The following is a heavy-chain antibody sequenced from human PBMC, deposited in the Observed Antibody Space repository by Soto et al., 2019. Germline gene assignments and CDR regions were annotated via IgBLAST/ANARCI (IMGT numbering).Heavy chain of an antibody. CDR2: IIPLLGAA. CDR3: ARELFAYCSGHSGYEAAFYCPGMEV. V-gene: IGHV1-69*06. D-gene: IGHD5-12*01. CDR1: GGTFSDYA. Sequence: QVQLVQSGAEVKKPGSSVKVSCRASGGTFSDYAISWVRQAPGQGLEWMGGIIPLLGAAHDAQNFQGRVTITAGTATTTAYMELSGRGSEKAAVYYCARELFAYCSGHSGYEAAFYCPGMEVWGQGTMVSVSS. J-gene: IGHJ6*02.